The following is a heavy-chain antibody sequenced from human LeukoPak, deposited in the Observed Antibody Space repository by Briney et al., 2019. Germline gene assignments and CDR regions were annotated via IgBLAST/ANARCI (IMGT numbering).Heavy chain of an antibody. J-gene: IGHJ4*02. Sequence: SETRSLTCAVSEYSINSGYFWGWIRQSPGKGLEWSGSIFHSGITYYNPSLKSRVTISLDTSKNQFSLKLSSLAAAYTAAYYCARVDGVYLPPSVDSWGQGPLVTVYS. CDR1: EYSINSGYF. V-gene: IGHV4-38-2*01. CDR2: IFHSGIT. CDR3: ARVDGVYLPPSVDS. D-gene: IGHD2-8*01.